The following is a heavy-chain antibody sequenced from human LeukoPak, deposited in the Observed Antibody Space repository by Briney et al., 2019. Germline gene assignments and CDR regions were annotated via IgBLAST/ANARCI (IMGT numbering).Heavy chain of an antibody. V-gene: IGHV3-74*01. CDR3: ATKQWLAPPPDS. Sequence: GGSLRLSCAASGFTFSKYWMLWVRPAAGKGLESVSRINTDGTVTTYADSVKGRFTVSRDNADNTMLLQMNSVRDEDTAVYYCATKQWLAPPPDSWGQGTPVAVSS. J-gene: IGHJ4*02. CDR1: GFTFSKYW. CDR2: INTDGTVT. D-gene: IGHD6-19*01.